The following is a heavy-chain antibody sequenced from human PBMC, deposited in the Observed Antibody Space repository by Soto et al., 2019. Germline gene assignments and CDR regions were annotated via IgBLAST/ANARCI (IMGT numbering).Heavy chain of an antibody. CDR3: ATVFGGRWSPLSF. CDR2: NYHSGST. V-gene: IGHV4-4*02. CDR1: GGSISSSNW. Sequence: QVQLQESGPGLVKPSGTLSLTCAVSGGSISSSNWWSWVRQPPGKGLEWIGENYHSGSTNYNPSLQIRVTIPVDQSQDHFFLKLSSVTAADPAVYYFATVFGGRWSPLSFWGQGTLVTLPS. J-gene: IGHJ4*02. D-gene: IGHD3-3*01.